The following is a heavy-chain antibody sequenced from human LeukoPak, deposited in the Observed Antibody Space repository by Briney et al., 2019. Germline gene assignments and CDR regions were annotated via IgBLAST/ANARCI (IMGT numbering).Heavy chain of an antibody. Sequence: ASVKVSCKASGGTFSSYAISWVRQAPGQGLEWMGGIIPILGTANYAQKFQGRVTITADESTSTAYMELSSLRSEDTAVYYCARDMSDYDSSGYYHNDYWGQGTLVTVSS. CDR1: GGTFSSYA. CDR2: IIPILGTA. CDR3: ARDMSDYDSSGYYHNDY. J-gene: IGHJ4*02. D-gene: IGHD3-22*01. V-gene: IGHV1-69*13.